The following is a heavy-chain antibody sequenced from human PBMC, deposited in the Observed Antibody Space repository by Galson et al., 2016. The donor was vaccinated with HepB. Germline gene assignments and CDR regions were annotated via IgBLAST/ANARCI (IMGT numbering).Heavy chain of an antibody. V-gene: IGHV1-2*02. CDR2: IGPGSGDT. CDR1: GYTFTDYY. Sequence: SVKVSCKASGYTFTDYYIHWVRQAPGQGLEWMGWIGPGSGDTKYAQKFQGRVTITRDRSISTVTMKLNRLRSDDTAVYYCARSTGFGIRIDYWGQGTQVTVSS. CDR3: ARSTGFGIRIDY. J-gene: IGHJ4*02. D-gene: IGHD3-10*01.